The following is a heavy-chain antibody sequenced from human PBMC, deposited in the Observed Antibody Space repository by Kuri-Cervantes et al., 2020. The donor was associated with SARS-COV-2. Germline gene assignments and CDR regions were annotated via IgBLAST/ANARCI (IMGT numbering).Heavy chain of an antibody. D-gene: IGHD2-2*02. J-gene: IGHJ3*02. CDR3: ARREDIVVVPAAIDAFDI. CDR2: ISAYNGNT. V-gene: IGHV1-18*01. Sequence: ASVKVSCKASGYTFTSYGISWVRQAPGQGLEWMGWISAYNGNTNYAQKLQGRVTMTTDTSTSTAYMELRSLRSDDTAVYYCARREDIVVVPAAIDAFDIWGQGTMVTVSS. CDR1: GYTFTSYG.